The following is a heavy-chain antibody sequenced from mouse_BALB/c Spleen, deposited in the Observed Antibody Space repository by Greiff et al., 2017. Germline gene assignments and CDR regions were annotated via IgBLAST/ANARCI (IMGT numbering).Heavy chain of an antibody. CDR2: IWAGGST. V-gene: IGHV2-9*02. D-gene: IGHD2-4*01. CDR1: GFSLTSYG. J-gene: IGHJ4*01. CDR3: ARDRDDYDGAMDY. Sequence: QVQLQQSGPGLVAPSQSLSITCTVSGFSLTSYGVHWVRQPPGKGLEWLGVIWAGGSTNYNSALMSRLSISKDNSKSQVFLKMNSLQTDDTAMYYCARDRDDYDGAMDYWGQGTSVTVSS.